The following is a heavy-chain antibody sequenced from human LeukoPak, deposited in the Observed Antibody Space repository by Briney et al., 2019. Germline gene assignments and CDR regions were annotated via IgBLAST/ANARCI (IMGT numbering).Heavy chain of an antibody. V-gene: IGHV1-2*02. CDR3: AREKDSSGWYSPYYYYYMDV. CDR1: GYTFTGYY. Sequence: ASVKVSCKASGYTFTGYYMHWVRQAPGQGLEWMGWINPNSGGTNYAQKLQGRVTTTTDTSTSTAYMELRSLRSDDTAVYYCAREKDSSGWYSPYYYYYMDVWGKGTTVTVSS. J-gene: IGHJ6*03. CDR2: INPNSGGT. D-gene: IGHD6-13*01.